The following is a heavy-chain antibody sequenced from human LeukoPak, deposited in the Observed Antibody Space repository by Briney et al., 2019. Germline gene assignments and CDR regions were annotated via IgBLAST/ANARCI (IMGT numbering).Heavy chain of an antibody. CDR1: GGSISSYY. CDR2: IYYSGST. Sequence: SETLSLTCTVSGGSISSYYWSWIRQPPGKGLEWIGYIYYSGSTNYNPSLKSRVTISVDTSKNQFSLKLSSVTAADTAVYYWAREDTAKDAFDIGAKGQWSPSLQ. D-gene: IGHD5-18*01. J-gene: IGHJ3*02. V-gene: IGHV4-59*01. CDR3: AREDTAKDAFDI.